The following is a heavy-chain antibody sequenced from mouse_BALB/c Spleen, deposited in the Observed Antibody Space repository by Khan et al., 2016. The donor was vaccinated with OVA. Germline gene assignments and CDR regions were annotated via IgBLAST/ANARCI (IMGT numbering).Heavy chain of an antibody. Sequence: QIQLVQSGPELKKPGETVRISCKASGYTFTTAGIQWVQKMPGKGLKWIGWINTHSGVPKYAEDFKGRFAFSLEISVNTAYLQITNLKTEDTATYSCERGGAAYYRNDGGAMEYWGQGTSVTVSS. J-gene: IGHJ4*01. CDR2: INTHSGVP. V-gene: IGHV9-4*02. CDR3: ERGGAAYYRNDGGAMEY. CDR1: GYTFTTAG. D-gene: IGHD2-14*01.